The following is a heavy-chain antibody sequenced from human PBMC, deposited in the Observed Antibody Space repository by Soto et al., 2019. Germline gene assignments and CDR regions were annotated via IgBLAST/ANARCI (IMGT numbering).Heavy chain of an antibody. CDR1: GFTFSIYA. CDR2: ISGNGGST. Sequence: GGSLRLSCAASGFTFSIYAMSWVRQAPGKGLEWVSTISGNGGSTYYADSVKGRFTISRDNSKNTLYLQMNSLRAEDTAVYYCAKDARATYGMDVWGQGTTVTVSS. V-gene: IGHV3-23*01. J-gene: IGHJ6*02. CDR3: AKDARATYGMDV.